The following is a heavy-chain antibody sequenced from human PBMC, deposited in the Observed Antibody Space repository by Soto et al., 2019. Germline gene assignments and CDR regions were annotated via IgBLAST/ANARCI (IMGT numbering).Heavy chain of an antibody. D-gene: IGHD5-18*01. J-gene: IGHJ3*02. CDR3: ASLYSYGWADAFDI. Sequence: QVQLVQSGAEVKKPGSSVKVSCKASGGTFSSYAISWVRQAPGQGLEWMGGIIPIFGTANYAQKFQGRVTHTAEETTKTAYMGVRNLESEGTAGYYCASLYSYGWADAFDIWGQGTMVTVSS. CDR2: IIPIFGTA. V-gene: IGHV1-69*12. CDR1: GGTFSSYA.